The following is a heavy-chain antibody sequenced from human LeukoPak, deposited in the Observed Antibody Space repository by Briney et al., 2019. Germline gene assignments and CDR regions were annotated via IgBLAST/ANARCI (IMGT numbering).Heavy chain of an antibody. V-gene: IGHV3-74*01. CDR3: ARSVWYSSGYPYYFDY. CDR2: INSDGSST. J-gene: IGHJ4*02. CDR1: GFTFSSYW. D-gene: IGHD3-22*01. Sequence: GGSLRLSCAASGFTFSSYWMHWVRQAPGKGLVWVSRINSDGSSTSYADSVKGRFTISRDNAKNTLYLQMNSLRAEDTAVYYCARSVWYSSGYPYYFDYWGQGTLVTVSS.